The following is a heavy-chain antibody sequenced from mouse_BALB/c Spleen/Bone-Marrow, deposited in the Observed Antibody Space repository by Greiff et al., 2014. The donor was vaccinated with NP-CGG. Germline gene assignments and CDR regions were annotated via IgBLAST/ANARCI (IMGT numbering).Heavy chain of an antibody. Sequence: VQLVESGPELAKPGASVKMSCKASGYTSTDTWIHWIKQRPGQGLEWIGYVNPSTGYAEYNQNFKDKATLTVDKSSSTAYMQLSSLTSEDSAVYYCARDYWGQGTTLTVSS. V-gene: IGHV1-7*01. J-gene: IGHJ2*01. CDR3: ARDY. CDR2: VNPSTGYA. CDR1: GYTSTDTW.